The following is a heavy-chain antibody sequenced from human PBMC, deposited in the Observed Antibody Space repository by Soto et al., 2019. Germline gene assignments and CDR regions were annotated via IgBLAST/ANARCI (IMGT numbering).Heavy chain of an antibody. J-gene: IGHJ5*02. CDR2: IYHSGST. Sequence: SETLSLTCAVSGYSISSGYYWGWIRQPPGKGLEWIGSIYHSGSTYYNPSLKSRATISVDTSKNQFSLKLSSVTAADTAVYYCARGEYGDYVWFDPWGQGTLVTVSS. D-gene: IGHD4-17*01. CDR3: ARGEYGDYVWFDP. CDR1: GYSISSGYY. V-gene: IGHV4-38-2*01.